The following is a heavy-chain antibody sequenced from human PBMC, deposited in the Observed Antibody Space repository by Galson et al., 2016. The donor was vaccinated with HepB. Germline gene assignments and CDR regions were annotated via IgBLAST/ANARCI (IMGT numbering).Heavy chain of an antibody. CDR3: ARDFVGPLAVAGPSH. CDR2: ISWNSGTI. D-gene: IGHD6-19*01. V-gene: IGHV3-9*01. J-gene: IGHJ4*02. Sequence: SLRLSCAVSGFTFEDYATHWVRQAPGKGLELVSGISWNSGTIGYADSVKGRFTISRGNARNSLYLQMNSLKVEDTALYFCARDFVGPLAVAGPSHWGQGTLVTVSS. CDR1: GFTFEDYA.